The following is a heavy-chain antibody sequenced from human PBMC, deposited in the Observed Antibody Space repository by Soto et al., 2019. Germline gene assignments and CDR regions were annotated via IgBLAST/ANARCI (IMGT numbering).Heavy chain of an antibody. CDR1: GGSISSYY. J-gene: IGHJ6*02. Sequence: QVQLQESGPGLVKPSETLSLSCTVSGGSISSYYWSWFRQSPGKRMEWIGYVHHSWGSSYNPSLQSRGALSLDTSKSQFPLKVTSVTATDTAVYYCARQGFGPLHGLVDVWGQGTTVTVSS. CDR3: ARQGFGPLHGLVDV. D-gene: IGHD3-10*01. CDR2: VHHSWGS. V-gene: IGHV4-59*08.